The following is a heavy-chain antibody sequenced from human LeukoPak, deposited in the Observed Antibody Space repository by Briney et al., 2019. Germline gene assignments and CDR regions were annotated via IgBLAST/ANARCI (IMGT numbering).Heavy chain of an antibody. CDR3: ARPRYCSGGSCYLYYYYYMDV. D-gene: IGHD2-15*01. CDR2: INHSGST. Sequence: SETLSLTCAVYGGSFSGYYWSWIRRPPGKGLEWIGEINHSGSTNYNPSLKRRGTRSVDTSKNQFSLKLSSVTAADTAVYYCARPRYCSGGSCYLYYYYYMDVWGKGTTVTVSS. J-gene: IGHJ6*03. V-gene: IGHV4-34*01. CDR1: GGSFSGYY.